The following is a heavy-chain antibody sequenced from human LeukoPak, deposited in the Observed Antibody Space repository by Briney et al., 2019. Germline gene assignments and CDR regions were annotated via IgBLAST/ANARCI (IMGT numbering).Heavy chain of an antibody. CDR3: ASRVYVWGSYRQGDYFDY. V-gene: IGHV4-34*01. CDR1: GGSFSGYY. CDR2: INHSGST. D-gene: IGHD3-16*02. J-gene: IGHJ4*02. Sequence: SETLSLTCAVYGGSFSGYYWSWIRQPPGKGLEWIGEINHSGSTNYNPSLKSRVTISVDTSKNQFSLKLSSVTAADTAVYYCASRVYVWGSYRQGDYFDYWGQGTLVTVSS.